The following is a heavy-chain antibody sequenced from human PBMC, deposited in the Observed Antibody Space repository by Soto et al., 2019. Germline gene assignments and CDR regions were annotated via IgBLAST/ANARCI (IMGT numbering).Heavy chain of an antibody. J-gene: IGHJ4*02. V-gene: IGHV1-18*01. CDR3: XXKSAKDRNPVYEEY. CDR2: ISAYNGNT. CDR1: GYTFTSYG. D-gene: IGHD2-15*01. Sequence: ASVKVSCKASGYTFTSYGISWVRQAPGQGLEWMGWISAYNGNTNYVQKLXGRVXXXXXXXXXXXXXXXXXXXXXXTXXXXXXXKSAKDRNPVYEEYWGQGTLVTVSS.